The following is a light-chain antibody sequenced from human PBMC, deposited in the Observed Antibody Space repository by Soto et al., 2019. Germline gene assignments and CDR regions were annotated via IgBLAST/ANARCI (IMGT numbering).Light chain of an antibody. Sequence: EVVATKSPAALSGSQGERATLSCRASQSVSSYLAWYQQKPGQAPRLLIYGASSRATGIPDRFSGSGSGTDFTLTICRLEPDIFAGYYVPEYDRWTFCQGAMVDI. CDR2: GAS. J-gene: IGKJ1*01. CDR3: PEYDRWT. CDR1: QSVSSY. V-gene: IGKV3-20*01.